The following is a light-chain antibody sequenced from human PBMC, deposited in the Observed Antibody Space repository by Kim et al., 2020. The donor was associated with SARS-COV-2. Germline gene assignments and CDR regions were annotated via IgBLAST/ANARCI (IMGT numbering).Light chain of an antibody. V-gene: IGKV1-17*01. CDR2: GAS. CDR3: QQFNTYPLS. Sequence: ASVGDRVTISCRASQGIRNDVGWYQQKPGKAPKVLIYGASNLQGGVPSGFSGSGSGTEFTLTISSLQPEDFATYYCQQFNTYPLSFGGGTKVDIK. CDR1: QGIRND. J-gene: IGKJ4*01.